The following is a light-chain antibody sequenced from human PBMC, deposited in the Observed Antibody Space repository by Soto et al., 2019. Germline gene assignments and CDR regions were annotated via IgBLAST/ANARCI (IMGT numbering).Light chain of an antibody. CDR3: CSYTSSSTRV. V-gene: IGLV2-14*01. J-gene: IGLJ1*01. CDR2: EVT. CDR1: SSDVGGFNY. Sequence: QSALTQPASVSGSPGQSITISCTGTSSDVGGFNYVSWNQHHPGQAPKLIIYEVTYRPSGVSTRFSGSKSGNTASLTISGLQAEDEADYYCCSYTSSSTRVFGTGTKVTVL.